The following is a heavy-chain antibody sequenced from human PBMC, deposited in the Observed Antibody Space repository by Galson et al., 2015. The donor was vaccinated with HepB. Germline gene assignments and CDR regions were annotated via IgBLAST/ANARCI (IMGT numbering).Heavy chain of an antibody. CDR1: GFTFSSYD. Sequence: SLRLSCAASGFTFSSYDMHWVRQATGKGLEWVSAIGTAGDTYYPGSVKGRFTISRENAKNSLYLQMNSLRAGDTAVYYCARGRNDYGGVVGFDYWGQGTLVTVSS. V-gene: IGHV3-13*04. CDR2: IGTAGDT. J-gene: IGHJ4*02. D-gene: IGHD4-17*01. CDR3: ARGRNDYGGVVGFDY.